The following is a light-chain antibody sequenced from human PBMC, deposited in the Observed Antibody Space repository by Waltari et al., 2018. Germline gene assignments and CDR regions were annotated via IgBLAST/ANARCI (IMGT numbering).Light chain of an antibody. J-gene: IGKJ2*01. CDR3: QHSDGPSP. V-gene: IGKV1-39*01. CDR1: QTISNH. Sequence: DIQMTQSPSSLSASVGDRVTITCRASQTISNHLNRYQHKPGQAPRLLIFGVSSLRGGVPSRFRGSGSETDFTLTISGLQPEDLATYYCQHSDGPSPFGQGTKLEIK. CDR2: GVS.